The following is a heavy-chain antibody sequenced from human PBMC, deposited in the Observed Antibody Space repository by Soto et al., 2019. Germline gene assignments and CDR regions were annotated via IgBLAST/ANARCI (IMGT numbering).Heavy chain of an antibody. J-gene: IGHJ4*02. CDR3: SRDDSDWFFN. V-gene: IGHV3-73*02. D-gene: IGHD3-9*01. Sequence: EVQLVESGGGLVQPGGSLKLSCAASGFTFGASALHWVRQASRKGLEWLGRIGSKGETYATAYAASVKGRFTISRDDSKNTAYLQMNSLESEDTAVYYCSRDDSDWFFNWGRGTLVTVSS. CDR1: GFTFGASA. CDR2: IGSKGETYAT.